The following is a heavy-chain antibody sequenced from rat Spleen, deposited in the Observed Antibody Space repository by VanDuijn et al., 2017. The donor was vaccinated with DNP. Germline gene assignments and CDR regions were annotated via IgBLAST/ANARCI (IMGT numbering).Heavy chain of an antibody. CDR1: GFTFSDYN. CDR2: IIYDVSRP. V-gene: IGHV5-7*01. J-gene: IGHJ3*01. CDR3: ARRGLGVRYNWFAY. Sequence: EVRLVESGGGLVQPGRSLKLSCAASGFTFSDYNMAWVRQAPKKGLEWVETIIYDVSRPYYRDSVKGRFTISRDNAKRTLYLQMNSLRSEDTATYYCARRGLGVRYNWFAYWGQGTLVTVSS. D-gene: IGHD4-3*01.